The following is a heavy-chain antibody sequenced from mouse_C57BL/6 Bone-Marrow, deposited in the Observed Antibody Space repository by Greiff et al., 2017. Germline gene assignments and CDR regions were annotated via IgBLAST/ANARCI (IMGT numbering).Heavy chain of an antibody. V-gene: IGHV5-12*01. CDR2: ISNGGGST. D-gene: IGHD1-1*01. Sequence: EVQVVESGGGLVQPGGSLKLSCAASGFTFSDYYMYWVRQTPEKRLEWVAYISNGGGSTYYPDTVKGRFTISRDNAKNTLYLQMSRLKSEDTAMYYCARPVYGSSYGYFDVWGTGTTVTVSS. J-gene: IGHJ1*03. CDR1: GFTFSDYY. CDR3: ARPVYGSSYGYFDV.